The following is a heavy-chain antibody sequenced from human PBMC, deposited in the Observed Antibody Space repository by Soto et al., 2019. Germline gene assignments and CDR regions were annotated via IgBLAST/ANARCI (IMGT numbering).Heavy chain of an antibody. CDR1: GGSISSSYY. V-gene: IGHV4-59*08. J-gene: IGHJ5*02. CDR3: AKHRDCYGNTCYPAEFDP. D-gene: IGHD2-15*01. Sequence: PSQTLSLTCTVSGGSISSSYYWTWIRQSPGKGREWIGYIYYGGTTTYNPSLQSRVTISVDTSKDQFSLKLSSVTAADTAVYYCAKHRDCYGNTCYPAEFDPWGQGTLVTLSS. CDR2: IYYGGTT.